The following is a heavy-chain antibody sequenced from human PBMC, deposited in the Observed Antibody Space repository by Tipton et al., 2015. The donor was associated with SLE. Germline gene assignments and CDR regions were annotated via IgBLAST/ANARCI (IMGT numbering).Heavy chain of an antibody. Sequence: QSGAEVKKPGASVKVSCKASGYSFTTYPMNWVRQAPGQRLEWMGWVNTITENPSYAQGFTGRFVFSLDTSVSTAYLQIDSLTAEDTAVYFCARGRDMVRGGTYYFDYWGQGTLVTVS. V-gene: IGHV7-4-1*01. CDR2: VNTITENP. D-gene: IGHD3-10*01. J-gene: IGHJ4*02. CDR1: GYSFTTYP. CDR3: ARGRDMVRGGTYYFDY.